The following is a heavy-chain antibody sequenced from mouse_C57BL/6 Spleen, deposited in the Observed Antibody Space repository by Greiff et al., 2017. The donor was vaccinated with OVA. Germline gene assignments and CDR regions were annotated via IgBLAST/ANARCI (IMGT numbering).Heavy chain of an antibody. V-gene: IGHV1-42*01. Sequence: VQLQQSGPELVKPGASVKISCKASGYSFTGYYMNWVKQSPEKSLEWIGEINPSTGDTTYNQKFKAKATLTVDKSSSTAYMQLKSLTSEDSAVYYCARGPVVARNYFDYWGQGTTLTVSS. CDR1: GYSFTGYY. CDR2: INPSTGDT. D-gene: IGHD1-1*01. CDR3: ARGPVVARNYFDY. J-gene: IGHJ2*01.